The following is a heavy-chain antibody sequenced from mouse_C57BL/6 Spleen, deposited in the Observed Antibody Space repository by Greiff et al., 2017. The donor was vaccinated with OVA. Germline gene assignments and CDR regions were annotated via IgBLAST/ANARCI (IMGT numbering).Heavy chain of an antibody. J-gene: IGHJ2*01. CDR1: GYAFSSYW. D-gene: IGHD1-1*02. CDR3: ARGGLLPSDY. CDR2: IYPGDGDT. Sequence: VQLQQSGPELVKPGASVKISCKASGYAFSSYWMNWVKQRPGQGLEWIGRIYPGDGDTNYNGKFKGKATLTADKSSSTAYMQLSSLTSEDSAVYFCARGGLLPSDYWGQGTTLTVSS. V-gene: IGHV1-82*01.